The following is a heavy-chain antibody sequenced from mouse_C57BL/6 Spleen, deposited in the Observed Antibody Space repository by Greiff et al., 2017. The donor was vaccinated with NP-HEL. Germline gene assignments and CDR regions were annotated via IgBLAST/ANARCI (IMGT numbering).Heavy chain of an antibody. CDR2: IHPNSGST. D-gene: IGHD6-1*01. CDR3: ARSGLRAMDY. J-gene: IGHJ4*01. Sequence: QVQLQQPGAELVKPGASVKLSCKASGYTFTSYWMHWVKQRPGQGLEWIGMIHPNSGSTNYNEKFKSKATLTVDKSSSTAYMQRSSLTSEDSAVYYCARSGLRAMDYWGQGTSVTVSS. V-gene: IGHV1-64*01. CDR1: GYTFTSYW.